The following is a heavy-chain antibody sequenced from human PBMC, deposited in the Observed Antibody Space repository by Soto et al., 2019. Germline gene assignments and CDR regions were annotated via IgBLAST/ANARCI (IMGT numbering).Heavy chain of an antibody. CDR1: RGSISNGTNY. D-gene: IGHD2-15*01. CDR2: IYYSGST. CDR3: ARVEAAKFFAH. Sequence: PSETLSLTCTVSRGSISNGTNYWAWIRQPPGKGLEWIANIYYSGSTFYNPSLKSRVTISLDTSKNQFSLRLRSVTAADTAVYFCARVEAAKFFAHWGQGTLVTVSS. J-gene: IGHJ4*02. V-gene: IGHV4-39*02.